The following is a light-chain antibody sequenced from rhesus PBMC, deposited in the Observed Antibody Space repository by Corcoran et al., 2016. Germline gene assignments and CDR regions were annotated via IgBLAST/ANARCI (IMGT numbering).Light chain of an antibody. Sequence: DIQMTQSPSSLSASVGDTVTITCRASQGISSYLNWFQQKPGKAPKVLIYAATRLESGVPSRLSGSGSGTEFTLTISSLQPEDFASYYCLQHNSYPLTFGGGTKVEIK. CDR1: QGISSY. V-gene: IGKV1-28*01. J-gene: IGKJ4*01. CDR3: LQHNSYPLT. CDR2: AAT.